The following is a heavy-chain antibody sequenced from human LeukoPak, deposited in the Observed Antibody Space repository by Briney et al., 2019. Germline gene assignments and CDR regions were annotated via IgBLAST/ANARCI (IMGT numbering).Heavy chain of an antibody. Sequence: SETLSLTCTLSSGSISSYYWSWIRQPPGKGLEWIGYIYYSGSTNYNPSLKSRVTISVDTSKNQFSLKLSSVTAADTAVYYCARDSSGGFDYWGQGTLVTVSS. J-gene: IGHJ4*02. CDR3: ARDSSGGFDY. D-gene: IGHD3-10*01. CDR1: SGSISSYY. CDR2: IYYSGST. V-gene: IGHV4-59*01.